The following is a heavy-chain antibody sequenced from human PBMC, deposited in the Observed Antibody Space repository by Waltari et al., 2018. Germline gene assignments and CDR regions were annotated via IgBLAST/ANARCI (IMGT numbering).Heavy chain of an antibody. CDR1: GGTFSSYA. Sequence: QVQLVQSGAEVKKPGSSVKVSCKASGGTFSSYAISWGRQAPGQGLEWMGGIIPIFGTANYAQKFQGRVTMTEDTSTDTAYMELSSLRSEDTAVYYCATGPILWFGELPFDYWGQGTLVTVSS. D-gene: IGHD3-10*01. J-gene: IGHJ4*02. CDR2: IIPIFGTA. CDR3: ATGPILWFGELPFDY. V-gene: IGHV1-69*06.